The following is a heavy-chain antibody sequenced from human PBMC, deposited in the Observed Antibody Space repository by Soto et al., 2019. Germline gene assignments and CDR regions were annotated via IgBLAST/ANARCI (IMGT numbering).Heavy chain of an antibody. CDR2: IHYSGVT. CDR3: ARDRAEGSSSTPAGGMDV. J-gene: IGHJ6*02. Sequence: SDTLSLTCSVSGGSIRTYYWNWIRQPPGGGLEWIAYIHYSGVTNYSPSLRGRVSISIDRSNNEFSLKVSSVTAADTAVYYCARDRAEGSSSTPAGGMDVWGPGTTVTVSS. CDR1: GGSIRTYY. D-gene: IGHD6-6*01. V-gene: IGHV4-59*01.